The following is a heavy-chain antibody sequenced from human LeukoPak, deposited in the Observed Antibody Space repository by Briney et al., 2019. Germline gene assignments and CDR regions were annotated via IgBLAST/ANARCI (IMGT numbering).Heavy chain of an antibody. CDR1: GGSISSSSYY. J-gene: IGHJ4*02. Sequence: SETLSLTCTVSGGSISSSSYYWGWIRQPPGKGLEWIGSIYYSGSTNYNPSLKSRVTISVDTSKNQFSLKLSSVTAADTAVYYCARVYLDFWSGYYFDYWGQGTLVTVSS. CDR3: ARVYLDFWSGYYFDY. CDR2: IYYSGST. V-gene: IGHV4-39*07. D-gene: IGHD3-3*01.